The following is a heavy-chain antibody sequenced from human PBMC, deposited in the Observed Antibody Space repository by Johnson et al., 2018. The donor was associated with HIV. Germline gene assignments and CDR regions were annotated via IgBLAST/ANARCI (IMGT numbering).Heavy chain of an antibody. CDR1: GFTFSSYG. Sequence: VQVVESGGGVVQPGRSLRLSCAASGFTFSSYGMHWVRQAPAKGLEWVAVISYDGSNKYYADSVKGRFTISRDNSKNTLYLQMNSLRAEDTAVYYCARDLRIYSSSTIRGDAFDIWGQGTMVTVSS. V-gene: IGHV3-30*19. CDR3: ARDLRIYSSSTIRGDAFDI. CDR2: ISYDGSNK. J-gene: IGHJ3*02. D-gene: IGHD6-13*01.